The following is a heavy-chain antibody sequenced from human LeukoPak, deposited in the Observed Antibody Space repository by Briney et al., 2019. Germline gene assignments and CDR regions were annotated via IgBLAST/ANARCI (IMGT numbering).Heavy chain of an antibody. V-gene: IGHV3-33*01. J-gene: IGHJ6*02. D-gene: IGHD6-13*01. Sequence: QPGRSLRLSCAASGFIFSNYAMHRARQAPGKGLEWVAVTWYDGDHTYYADSVKGRFTISRDNFKNTLYLQMNSLRADDTAVYYCARELAADPYYDYAMDVWGQGTTVTVSS. CDR1: GFIFSNYA. CDR2: TWYDGDHT. CDR3: ARELAADPYYDYAMDV.